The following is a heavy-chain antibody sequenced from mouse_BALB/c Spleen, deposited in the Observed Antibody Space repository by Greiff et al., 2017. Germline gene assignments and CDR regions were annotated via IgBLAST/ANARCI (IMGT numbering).Heavy chain of an antibody. CDR2: IYPGNSDT. Sequence: EVQLQQSGTVLARPGASVKLSCKASGYSFTSYWMHWVKQRPGQGLEWIGAIYPGNSDTSYNQKFKGKAKLTAVTSASTAYMELSSLTNEDSAVYYGTRQGGNYVWFAYWGQGTLVTVSA. D-gene: IGHD2-1*01. CDR1: GYSFTSYW. V-gene: IGHV1-5*01. J-gene: IGHJ3*01. CDR3: TRQGGNYVWFAY.